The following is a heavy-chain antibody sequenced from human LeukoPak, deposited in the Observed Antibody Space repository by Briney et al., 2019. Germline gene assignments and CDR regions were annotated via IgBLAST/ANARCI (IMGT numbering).Heavy chain of an antibody. CDR1: GYTFTGYY. CDR2: INPNSGGT. D-gene: IGHD2-21*02. V-gene: IGHV1-2*02. Sequence: ASVKVSCKAPGYTFTGYYMHWVRQAPGQGLEWMGWINPNSGGTNYAQKFQGRVTMTRDTSISTAYMELSRLRSDDTAVYYCARYQTYCGGDCSSYYFDYWGQGALVTVSS. CDR3: ARYQTYCGGDCSSYYFDY. J-gene: IGHJ4*02.